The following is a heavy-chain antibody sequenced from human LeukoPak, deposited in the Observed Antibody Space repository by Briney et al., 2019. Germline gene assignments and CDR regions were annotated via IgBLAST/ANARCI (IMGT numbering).Heavy chain of an antibody. D-gene: IGHD3-3*01. V-gene: IGHV4-30-4*01. CDR1: GGSMRNDDYY. J-gene: IGHJ5*02. Sequence: PSETLSLTCTVSGGSMRNDDYYWSWIRQSPGKGLEWMGYIYYRGNTYYNPSLKSRLTISVDTSKSQFSLKLSSVTAADTAVYFCARFWSGYPQNWLDPWGQGTLVTVSS. CDR3: ARFWSGYPQNWLDP. CDR2: IYYRGNT.